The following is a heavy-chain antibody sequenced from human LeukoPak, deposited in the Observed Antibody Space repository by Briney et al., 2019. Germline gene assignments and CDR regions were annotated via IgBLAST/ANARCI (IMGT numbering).Heavy chain of an antibody. V-gene: IGHV3-15*01. D-gene: IGHD4-11*01. CDR1: GFTFSNDW. Sequence: NPGGSPRLSCAASGFTFSNDWMSWVRQAPGKGLEWVGRIKSKTYGETTDYAAPVKGRFTISRDDSKNTLYLQMNSLKTENTAVYYCTRGDQSVTWGQGTLVTVSS. J-gene: IGHJ5*02. CDR2: IKSKTYGETT. CDR3: TRGDQSVT.